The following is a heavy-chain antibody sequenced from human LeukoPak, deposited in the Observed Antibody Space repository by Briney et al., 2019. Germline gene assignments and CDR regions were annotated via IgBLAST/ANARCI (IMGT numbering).Heavy chain of an antibody. CDR1: GYTLTELS. CDR3: ARRVKNYGDYGY. V-gene: IGHV1-24*01. Sequence: ASVKVSCKVSGYTLTELSMHWVRQAPGKGLEWMGGFDPEDGETIYAQKFQGRVTMTEDTSTDTAYMELSRLRSDDTAVYYCARRVKNYGDYGYWGQGTLVTVSS. D-gene: IGHD4-17*01. CDR2: FDPEDGET. J-gene: IGHJ4*02.